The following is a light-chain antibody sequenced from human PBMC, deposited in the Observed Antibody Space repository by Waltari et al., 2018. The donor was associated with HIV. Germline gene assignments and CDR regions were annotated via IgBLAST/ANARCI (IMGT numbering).Light chain of an antibody. CDR3: DSRDTSGNHLVV. CDR2: AND. CDR1: SLRSYD. J-gene: IGLJ2*01. V-gene: IGLV3-19*01. Sequence: SSELTQDPAVSVALGQTVRITCQGYSLRSYDASWYQQKPGQAPILVIYANDHRPSGIPDRFSGSRSGNTASLTITGAQAEDEAEYYCDSRDTSGNHLVVFGGGTQLTVL.